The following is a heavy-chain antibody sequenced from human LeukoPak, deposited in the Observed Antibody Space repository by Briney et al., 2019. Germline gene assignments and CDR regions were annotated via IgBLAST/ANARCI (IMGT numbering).Heavy chain of an antibody. Sequence: GRSLRLSCAASGFIFSGYGMHWVRQAPGKGLEWVANIKQDGSKKSYVDSVKGRFTISRDNAKNSLYLQMNSLRAEDTAIYYCTRVGYIDEGIDYWGQGTLVTVSS. CDR2: IKQDGSKK. CDR1: GFIFSGYG. J-gene: IGHJ4*02. V-gene: IGHV3-7*04. D-gene: IGHD5-24*01. CDR3: TRVGYIDEGIDY.